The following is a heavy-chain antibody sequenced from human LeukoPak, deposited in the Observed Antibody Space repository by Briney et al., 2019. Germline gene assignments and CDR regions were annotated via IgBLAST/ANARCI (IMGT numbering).Heavy chain of an antibody. CDR1: GYTFTSYD. V-gene: IGHV1-8*01. CDR3: ARGVGAAAGTGYYYYMDV. J-gene: IGHJ6*03. CDR2: MNPNSGNT. D-gene: IGHD6-13*01. Sequence: ASVKVSCKASGYTFTSYDINWVRQATGQGLEWMGWMNPNSGNTGYAQKFQGRVTMTRNTSISTAYMELSSLGSEDTAVYYCARGVGAAAGTGYYYYMDVWGKGTTVTVSS.